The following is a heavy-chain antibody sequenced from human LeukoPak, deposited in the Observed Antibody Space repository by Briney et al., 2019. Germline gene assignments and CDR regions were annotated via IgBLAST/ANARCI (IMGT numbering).Heavy chain of an antibody. CDR3: AKAPVTSCRGAYCYPFDY. J-gene: IGHJ4*02. Sequence: GGTLRLSCAASGFTFSSYGMSWVRQAPGKGLEWVSAISGSGGSTYYADSVKGRFTISRDNSKNTLYLQMNSLRAEDTAVYYCAKAPVTSCRGAYCYPFDYWGQGTLVTVSS. CDR1: GFTFSSYG. D-gene: IGHD2-21*01. CDR2: ISGSGGST. V-gene: IGHV3-23*01.